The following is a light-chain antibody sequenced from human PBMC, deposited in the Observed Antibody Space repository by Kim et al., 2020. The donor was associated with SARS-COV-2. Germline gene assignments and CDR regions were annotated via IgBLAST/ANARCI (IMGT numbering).Light chain of an antibody. CDR2: EDS. CDR3: ATWDGALKAMV. V-gene: IGLV1-51*01. Sequence: QSVLTQPPSLSAAPGQAVTISCSGANHNVGNRYVAWYRTVPGVGLKVILLEDSRRPSGTPDRFSGFRIGTTARLVISQLQTEDDGYYYCATWDGALKAMVFGGGTHLTVL. CDR1: NHNVGNRY. J-gene: IGLJ3*02.